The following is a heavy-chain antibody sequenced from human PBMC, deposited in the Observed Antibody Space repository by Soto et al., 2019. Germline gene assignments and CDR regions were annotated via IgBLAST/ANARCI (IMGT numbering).Heavy chain of an antibody. V-gene: IGHV4-39*02. CDR1: GGSISSSSYY. Sequence: PSETLSLTCTVSGGSISSSSYYWGWIRQPPGKGLEWIGSIHYSGSTYYNPSLKSRITLSVDTSKNQLSLKLSSVTPEDTAVYYCSRDFITNTYGGALMYVWGQGTTVPVSS. CDR2: IHYSGST. D-gene: IGHD4-17*01. J-gene: IGHJ6*02. CDR3: SRDFITNTYGGALMYV.